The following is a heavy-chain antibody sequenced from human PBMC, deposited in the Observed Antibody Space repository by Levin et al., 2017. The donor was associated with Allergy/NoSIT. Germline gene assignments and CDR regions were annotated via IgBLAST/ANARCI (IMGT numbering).Heavy chain of an antibody. CDR1: GGSISSGGYY. Sequence: SETLSLTCTVSGGSISSGGYYWSWIRQHPGKGLEWIGYIYYSGSTYYNPSLKSRVTISVDTSKNQFSLKLSSVTAADTAVYYCARAGSGSYYVNPFYYYYYYGMDVWGQGTTVTVSS. J-gene: IGHJ6*02. D-gene: IGHD1-26*01. V-gene: IGHV4-31*03. CDR2: IYYSGST. CDR3: ARAGSGSYYVNPFYYYYYYGMDV.